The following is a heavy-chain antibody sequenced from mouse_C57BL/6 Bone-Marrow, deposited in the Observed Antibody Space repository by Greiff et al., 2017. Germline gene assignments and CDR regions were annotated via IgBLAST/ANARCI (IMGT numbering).Heavy chain of an antibody. CDR3: AKDLTGTPYYAMDY. V-gene: IGHV1-7*01. D-gene: IGHD4-1*01. Sequence: VQLQQSGAELAKPGASVKLSCTASGYTFTSYWMHWVKQRPGQGLEWIGYINPSSGYTKYNQKFKDKATLTADKSSSTAYMQLSSLTYEDSAVYYCAKDLTGTPYYAMDYWGQGTSVTVSS. CDR1: GYTFTSYW. J-gene: IGHJ4*01. CDR2: INPSSGYT.